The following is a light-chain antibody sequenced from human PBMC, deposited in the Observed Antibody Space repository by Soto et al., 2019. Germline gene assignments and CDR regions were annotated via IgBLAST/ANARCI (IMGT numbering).Light chain of an antibody. V-gene: IGLV2-14*01. J-gene: IGLJ1*01. CDR2: DVS. CDR1: SSDVGGYNY. CDR3: SSYTSSSTLPYV. Sequence: QSVLTQPASVSGSPGQSITISCTGTSSDVGGYNYVSWYQQHPGKAPKLMIYDVSNRPSGVSNRFSGSKSGNTASLTISGLQAEDEADYYRSSYTSSSTLPYVFGTGTKVTV.